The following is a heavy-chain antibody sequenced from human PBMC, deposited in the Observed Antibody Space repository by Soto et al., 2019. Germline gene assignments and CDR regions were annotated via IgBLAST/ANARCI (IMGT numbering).Heavy chain of an antibody. V-gene: IGHV4-34*01. D-gene: IGHD2-2*01. J-gene: IGHJ4*02. CDR1: GGSFSGYY. CDR2: INHSGST. Sequence: PSETLSLTCAVYGGSFSGYYWSWIRQPPGKGLEWIGEINHSGSTNYNPSLKSRVTISVDTSKNQFSLKLSSVTAADTAVYYCARGLRPRLGYFSSTSCQQYSSSSGRRTYYFDYWGQGTLVTVSS. CDR3: ARGLRPRLGYFSSTSCQQYSSSSGRRTYYFDY.